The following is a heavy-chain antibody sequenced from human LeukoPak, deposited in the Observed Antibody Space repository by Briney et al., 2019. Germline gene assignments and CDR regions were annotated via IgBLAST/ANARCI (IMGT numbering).Heavy chain of an antibody. CDR1: GFTFSSYS. V-gene: IGHV3-21*01. CDR3: ARASYPDAFDI. J-gene: IGHJ3*02. CDR2: ISSSSSYI. Sequence: GGSLRPSCAASGFTFSSYSMNWVRQAPGKGLEWVSSISSSSSYIYYADSVKGRFTISRDNAKNSLYLQMNSLRAEDTAVYYCARASYPDAFDIWGQGTMVTVSS. D-gene: IGHD1-26*01.